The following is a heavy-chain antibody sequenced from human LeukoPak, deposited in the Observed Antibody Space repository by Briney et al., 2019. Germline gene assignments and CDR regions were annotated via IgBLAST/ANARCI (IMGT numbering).Heavy chain of an antibody. CDR3: ARASSWYVDEAYFQH. CDR2: INSDGSST. CDR1: GFTFSSYW. V-gene: IGHV3-74*01. D-gene: IGHD6-13*01. J-gene: IGHJ1*01. Sequence: GGSLRLSCAASGFTFSSYWMHWVRQAPGKGLVWVSRINSDGSSTSYADSVKGRFTISRDNAKNTLYLQMNSLRAEDTAVYYCARASSWYVDEAYFQHWGQGTLVTVSS.